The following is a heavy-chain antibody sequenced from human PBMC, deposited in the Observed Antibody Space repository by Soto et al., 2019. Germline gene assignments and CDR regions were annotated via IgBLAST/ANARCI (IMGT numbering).Heavy chain of an antibody. J-gene: IGHJ3*02. CDR3: ARNNFQYGFDI. Sequence: ASVKVSCKASGYTFTSYAIHWVRQAPGQRLEWVGWINPDNDKTGYTQKFQGRVTMTGDTSISTAYMELSSLRSQDTAMFYCARNNFQYGFDIWGQGTMVTVSS. CDR1: GYTFTSYA. D-gene: IGHD1-1*01. V-gene: IGHV1-8*02. CDR2: INPDNDKT.